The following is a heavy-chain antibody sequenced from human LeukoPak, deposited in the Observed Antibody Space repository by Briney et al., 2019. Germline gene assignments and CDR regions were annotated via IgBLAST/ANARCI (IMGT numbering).Heavy chain of an antibody. CDR2: IYYSGTT. D-gene: IGHD6-13*01. J-gene: IGHJ1*01. CDR1: GGSISNYY. CDR3: ARHGGYSSPYLH. V-gene: IGHV4-59*08. Sequence: SETLSLTCTVSGGSISNYYWSWIRQPPGKGLECIGYIYYSGTTNYNPSLKSRVTISVDTSKNQFSLKLSSVTATDTAVYYCARHGGYSSPYLHWGQGTLVTVSS.